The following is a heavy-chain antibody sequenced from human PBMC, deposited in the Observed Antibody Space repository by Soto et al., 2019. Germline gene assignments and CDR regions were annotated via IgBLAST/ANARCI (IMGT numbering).Heavy chain of an antibody. V-gene: IGHV4-31*03. CDR2: IYYSGST. CDR1: GGSISSGGYY. Sequence: PSETLSLTCTVSGGSISSGGYYWSWIRQHPGKGLEWIGYIYYSGSTYYNPSLKSRVTISVDTSKNQFSLKLSSVTAADTAVYYCASIAARPENYYGMDVWGQGTTVTVSS. D-gene: IGHD6-6*01. J-gene: IGHJ6*02. CDR3: ASIAARPENYYGMDV.